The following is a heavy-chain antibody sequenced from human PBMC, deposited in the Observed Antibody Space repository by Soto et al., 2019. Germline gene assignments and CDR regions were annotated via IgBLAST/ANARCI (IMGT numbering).Heavy chain of an antibody. CDR2: ISSYNGNT. CDR1: GYTFITYG. CDR3: ARDRPTSSIRARDYYYAMDD. J-gene: IGHJ6*04. D-gene: IGHD6-6*01. V-gene: IGHV1-18*01. Sequence: QVQLVQSGAEVKKPGASVKVSCKASGYTFITYGISWVRQAPGQGLEWMGWISSYNGNTNYAQKLQGRVTMTTDTTTTTAYMERRSLRSDDTAVYYCARDRPTSSIRARDYYYAMDDWGEGTTVTVSS.